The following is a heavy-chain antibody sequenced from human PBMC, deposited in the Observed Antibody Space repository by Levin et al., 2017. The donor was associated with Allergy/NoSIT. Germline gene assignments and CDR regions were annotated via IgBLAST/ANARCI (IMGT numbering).Heavy chain of an antibody. V-gene: IGHV3-48*03. J-gene: IGHJ4*02. Sequence: GGSLRLSCAASGFTFSSYEMNWVRQAPGKGLEWVSYISSSGSTIYFADSVKGRFTISRDNAKNSLYLQMNSLRAEDTAVYYCARDARIARPLDYWGQGTLVTVSS. CDR2: ISSSGSTI. CDR1: GFTFSSYE. CDR3: ARDARIARPLDY. D-gene: IGHD6-13*01.